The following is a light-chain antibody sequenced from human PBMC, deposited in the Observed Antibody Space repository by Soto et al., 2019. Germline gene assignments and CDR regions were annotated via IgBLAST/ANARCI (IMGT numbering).Light chain of an antibody. V-gene: IGKV3-20*01. CDR1: QSVSSGY. CDR2: DAS. CDR3: QQYGYSLT. J-gene: IGKJ4*01. Sequence: EIVLTQSPGTLSLSPGERATLSCRASQSVSSGYLAWYQQKPGQAPRLLIYDASSRATGIPDRFSGSGSGTDFTLTISRLEPEDFAVYYCQQYGYSLTFGGGTKVEIK.